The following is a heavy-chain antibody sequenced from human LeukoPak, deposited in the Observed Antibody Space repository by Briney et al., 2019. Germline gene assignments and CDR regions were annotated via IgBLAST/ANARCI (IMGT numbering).Heavy chain of an antibody. J-gene: IGHJ4*02. Sequence: GGSLRLSCAASGFTFSSYSMNWVRQAPEKGLEWVSSISSSSSYIYYADSVKGRFTISRDNAKNSLYLQMNSLRAEDTGVYYCASRSTIEGAILGYWGQGTLVTVSS. CDR1: GFTFSSYS. V-gene: IGHV3-21*01. CDR3: ASRSTIEGAILGY. D-gene: IGHD1-26*01. CDR2: ISSSSSYI.